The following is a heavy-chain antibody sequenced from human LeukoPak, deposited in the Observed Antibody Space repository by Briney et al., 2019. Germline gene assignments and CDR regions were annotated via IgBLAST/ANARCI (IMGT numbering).Heavy chain of an antibody. CDR2: ISAYNGNT. Sequence: GASVKVSCKASGYTFTSYGISWVRQAPGQGLEWMGWISAYNGNTNYAQKLQGRVTMTTDTSTSTAYMELRSLRSDDTAVYYCARDRPSCTGGVCYTMAFDYFDYWGQGTLVTVSS. D-gene: IGHD2-8*02. CDR3: ARDRPSCTGGVCYTMAFDYFDY. J-gene: IGHJ4*02. CDR1: GYTFTSYG. V-gene: IGHV1-18*01.